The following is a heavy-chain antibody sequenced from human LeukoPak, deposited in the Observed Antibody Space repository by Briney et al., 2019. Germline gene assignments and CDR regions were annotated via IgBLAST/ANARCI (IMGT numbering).Heavy chain of an antibody. J-gene: IGHJ4*02. CDR1: GGSISSYY. V-gene: IGHV4-59*01. CDR3: ARGLEKRYSSLEYYFDY. CDR2: IYYSGST. D-gene: IGHD6-13*01. Sequence: SETLSLTCTVSGGSISSYYWSWIRQPPGKGLEWIGYIYYSGSTNYNPSLKSRVTISVDTSKNQFSLKLSSVIAADTAVYYCARGLEKRYSSLEYYFDYWGQGTLVTVSS.